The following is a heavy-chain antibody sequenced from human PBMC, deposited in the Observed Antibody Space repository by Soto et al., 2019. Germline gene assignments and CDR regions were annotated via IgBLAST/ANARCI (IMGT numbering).Heavy chain of an antibody. CDR3: ARPYSSGLYGMDV. Sequence: SETLSLTCTVSGGSISSSSYYWGWIRQPPGKGLEWIGSIYYSGSTYYNPSLKSRVTISVDTSKNQFSLKLSSVTAADTAVYYCARPYSSGLYGMDVWGQGTTVTV. V-gene: IGHV4-39*01. CDR1: GGSISSSSYY. J-gene: IGHJ6*02. CDR2: IYYSGST. D-gene: IGHD6-19*01.